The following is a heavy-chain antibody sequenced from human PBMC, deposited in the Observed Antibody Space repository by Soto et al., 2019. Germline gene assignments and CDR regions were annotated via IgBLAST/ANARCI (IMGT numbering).Heavy chain of an antibody. CDR1: GGTFGNTA. CDR2: IVPLFGTA. Sequence: QVQLVQSGAEVKEPGSSVNVSCKTSGGTFGNTAVTWVRQVPGQGLEWIGGIVPLFGTANYAQKFRGRVMIPADASTTTAYMDLSSLRSDDTAIYYCAREGDPGYSFWSGPLGGGRFDPWGQGTLVTVSS. V-gene: IGHV1-69*12. J-gene: IGHJ5*02. D-gene: IGHD3-3*01. CDR3: AREGDPGYSFWSGPLGGGRFDP.